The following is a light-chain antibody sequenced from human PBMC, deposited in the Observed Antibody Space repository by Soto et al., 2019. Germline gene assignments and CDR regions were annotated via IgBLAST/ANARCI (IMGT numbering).Light chain of an antibody. CDR2: DAS. Sequence: EIVLTQSPATLSLSPGERATLSCRASQSVSSYLAWYQQKPGQAPRLLIYDASNRATGIPTRFSGSGSRTDFTLAISNQEHEDFAVYYCQQRSNRPPYTFGHGTKLEIK. V-gene: IGKV3-11*01. J-gene: IGKJ2*01. CDR3: QQRSNRPPYT. CDR1: QSVSSY.